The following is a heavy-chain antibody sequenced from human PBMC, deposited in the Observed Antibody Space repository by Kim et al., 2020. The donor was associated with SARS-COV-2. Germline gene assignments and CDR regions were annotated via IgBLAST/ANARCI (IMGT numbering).Heavy chain of an antibody. Sequence: SETLSLTCAVYGESFSGYLWSWIRQFPGKGLEWIGEIDYNGRSDYNPALKRRVTISVDTSKNQFSLKVNSVIAADTALYFCARGGRRRVAGRKRGFFYGIDVWGQWTTVTVSS. D-gene: IGHD6-19*01. V-gene: IGHV4-34*01. CDR1: GESFSGYL. CDR3: ARGGRRRVAGRKRGFFYGIDV. J-gene: IGHJ6*02. CDR2: IDYNGRS.